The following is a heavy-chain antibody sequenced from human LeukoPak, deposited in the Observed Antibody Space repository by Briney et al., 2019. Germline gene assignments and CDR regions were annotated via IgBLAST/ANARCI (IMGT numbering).Heavy chain of an antibody. CDR3: ARDGIHYYDSSGLFP. D-gene: IGHD3-22*01. V-gene: IGHV4-59*01. J-gene: IGHJ5*02. Sequence: SQTLSLTCTVSGGSISSYYWSWIRQPPGKWLGWIGYIYYSGRTNYNPSLKSRVTISVDTSKNQFSLKLSSVTAADTAVYYCARDGIHYYDSSGLFPWGQGTLVTVSS. CDR2: IYYSGRT. CDR1: GGSISSYY.